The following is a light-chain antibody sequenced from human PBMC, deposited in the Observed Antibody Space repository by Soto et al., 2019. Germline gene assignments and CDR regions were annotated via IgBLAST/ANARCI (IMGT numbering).Light chain of an antibody. V-gene: IGKV1-9*01. Sequence: DIQLTQSPSYMSTSVGDRGTITCRASQGISSYLAWYQQKPGKAPKLLIYAASTLQSGVPSRFSGSGSGTGFTLTISSLQPEDFATSYCQQLNSYPLTFGGGTKVDIK. J-gene: IGKJ4*01. CDR3: QQLNSYPLT. CDR1: QGISSY. CDR2: AAS.